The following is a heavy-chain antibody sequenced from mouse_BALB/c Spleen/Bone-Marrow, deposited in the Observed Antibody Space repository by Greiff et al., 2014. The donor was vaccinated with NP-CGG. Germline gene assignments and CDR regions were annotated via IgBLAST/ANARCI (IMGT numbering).Heavy chain of an antibody. CDR1: GFNIKDTY. J-gene: IGHJ3*01. D-gene: IGHD1-1*01. CDR2: IDPANGNP. CDR3: AAYYYGSSQFAY. V-gene: IGHV14-3*02. Sequence: EVQLQQSGAELVKPGASVKLSCTASGFNIKDTYMHWVKQRPEQGLEWIGRIDPANGNPKYDPKFQGKATITADTSSNTAYLQLSSLTSEDTAVYYCAAYYYGSSQFAYWGQGTLVTVSA.